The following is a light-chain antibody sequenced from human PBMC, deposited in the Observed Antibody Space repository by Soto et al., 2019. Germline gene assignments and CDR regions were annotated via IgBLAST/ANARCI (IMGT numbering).Light chain of an antibody. J-gene: IGLJ3*02. V-gene: IGLV1-44*01. CDR3: AAWDGSLNTWV. Sequence: QSVLTHPPSASGTPGQRVSISCSGGSSNIGSHTVTWYQQLPGTAPRLLIYTNIQRPSGVPDRFSGSKSGTSASLAISGLQSEDEADYYCAAWDGSLNTWVFGGGTKLTVL. CDR2: TNI. CDR1: SSNIGSHT.